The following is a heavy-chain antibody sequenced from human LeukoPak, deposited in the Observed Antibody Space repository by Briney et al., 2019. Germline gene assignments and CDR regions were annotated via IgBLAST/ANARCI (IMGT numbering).Heavy chain of an antibody. D-gene: IGHD3-3*01. CDR2: IYYSGST. Sequence: SETLSLTCTVSGGSISSYYWSWIRQPPGKGLEWIGYIYYSGSTNYNPSLKSRVTISVDTSKNQFSLKLSSVTAADTAVYYCARDRRGGYYDFRSGYYTSGHYYGMDVWGQGTTVTVSS. J-gene: IGHJ6*02. CDR1: GGSISSYY. CDR3: ARDRRGGYYDFRSGYYTSGHYYGMDV. V-gene: IGHV4-59*01.